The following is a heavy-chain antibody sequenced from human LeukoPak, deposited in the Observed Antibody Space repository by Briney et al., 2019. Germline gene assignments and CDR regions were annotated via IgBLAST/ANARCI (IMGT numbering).Heavy chain of an antibody. J-gene: IGHJ4*02. Sequence: GGSLRLSCAASGFTFSTYNMNWVRQAPGRGLEWVSYISYSSGSIYYADSVKGRFTISRDNAKNTLYLQMNSLRVEDTAVYYCARTQGFWGQGTLVTVSS. CDR3: ARTQGF. CDR1: GFTFSTYN. CDR2: ISYSSGSI. V-gene: IGHV3-48*04.